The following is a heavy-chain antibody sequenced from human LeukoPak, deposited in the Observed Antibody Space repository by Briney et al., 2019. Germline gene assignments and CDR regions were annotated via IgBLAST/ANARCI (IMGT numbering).Heavy chain of an antibody. J-gene: IGHJ4*02. D-gene: IGHD3-22*01. CDR2: ISAYNGNT. V-gene: IGHV1-18*01. CDR3: ARDARDYYDSSD. Sequence: ASVKVSCKASGGTFSSYAISWVRQAPGQGLEWMGWISAYNGNTNYAQKLQGRVTMTTDTSTSTAYMELRSLRSDDTAVYYCARDARDYYDSSDWGQGTLVTVSS. CDR1: GGTFSSYA.